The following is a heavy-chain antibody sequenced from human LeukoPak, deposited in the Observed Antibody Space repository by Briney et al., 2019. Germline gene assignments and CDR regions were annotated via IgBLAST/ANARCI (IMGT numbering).Heavy chain of an antibody. D-gene: IGHD3-10*01. V-gene: IGHV4-34*01. Sequence: SETLSLTCAVYGGSFSGYYWSWIRQPPGKGLEWIGEINHSGSTNYNPSLKSRVTISVDTSKNQFSLKLSSVTAADTAVYYCATTNVLLWFGELSKTAYFDYWGQGTLVTVTS. CDR2: INHSGST. CDR3: ATTNVLLWFGELSKTAYFDY. J-gene: IGHJ4*02. CDR1: GGSFSGYY.